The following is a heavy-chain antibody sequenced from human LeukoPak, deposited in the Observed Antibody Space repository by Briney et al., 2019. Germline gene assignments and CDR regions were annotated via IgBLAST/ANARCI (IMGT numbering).Heavy chain of an antibody. J-gene: IGHJ4*02. CDR1: GDSISSFY. CDR3: ARGNLPSSSWYE. D-gene: IGHD6-13*01. V-gene: IGHV4-59*12. Sequence: SETLSLTCTVSGDSISSFYWTWIRQPPGKGLEWIGYIYYSGSTNYNPSLKSRVTISVDMSKNQFSLKLSSVTAADTAVYYCARGNLPSSSWYEWGQGTLVTVSS. CDR2: IYYSGST.